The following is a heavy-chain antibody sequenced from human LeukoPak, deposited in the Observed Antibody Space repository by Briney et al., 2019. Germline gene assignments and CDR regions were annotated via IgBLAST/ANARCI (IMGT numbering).Heavy chain of an antibody. D-gene: IGHD3/OR15-3a*01. Sequence: GGSLRLSCAASGFTLDDYAMHWVRQAPGKGLEWVSGISWNSGSIGYADSVKGRFTISRDNAKNSLYLQMNSLRAEDTALYYCARTVRRYYYYYGMDVWGQGTTVTVSS. CDR1: GFTLDDYA. CDR2: ISWNSGSI. CDR3: ARTVRRYYYYYGMDV. J-gene: IGHJ6*02. V-gene: IGHV3-9*01.